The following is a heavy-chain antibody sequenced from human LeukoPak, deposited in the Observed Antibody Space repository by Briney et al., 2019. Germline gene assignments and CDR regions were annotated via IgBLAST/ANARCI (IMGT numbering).Heavy chain of an antibody. D-gene: IGHD3-3*01. Sequence: SETLSLTCAVYGGSFSGYYWSWIRQPPGKGLEWIGEINHSGSTNYNPSLKSRVTISVDTSKNQFSLKLSSVTAADTAVYYCARTGVYYDRSQNYMDVWGKGTTVTVSS. V-gene: IGHV4-34*01. CDR1: GGSFSGYY. CDR3: ARTGVYYDRSQNYMDV. CDR2: INHSGST. J-gene: IGHJ6*03.